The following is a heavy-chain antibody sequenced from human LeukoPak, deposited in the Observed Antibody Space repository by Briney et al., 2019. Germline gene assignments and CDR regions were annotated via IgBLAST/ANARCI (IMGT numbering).Heavy chain of an antibody. CDR3: ARRGGYFDY. J-gene: IGHJ4*02. CDR1: GGSISSSSYY. Sequence: SETLSLTCTVSGGSISSSSYYWGWIRQPPGKGLEWIGSIYYSGSTYYNPSLKSRVTISVDTSKNQFSLKLSSVTVADTAVYYCARRGGYFDYWGQGTLVTVSS. CDR2: IYYSGST. D-gene: IGHD3-10*01. V-gene: IGHV4-39*01.